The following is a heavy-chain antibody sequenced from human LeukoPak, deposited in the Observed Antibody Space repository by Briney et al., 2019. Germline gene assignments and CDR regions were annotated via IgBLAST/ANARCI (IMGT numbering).Heavy chain of an antibody. J-gene: IGHJ4*02. CDR3: ARGNVRGYSYGFDY. D-gene: IGHD5-18*01. CDR2: ISYDGSNK. V-gene: IGHV3-30-3*01. CDR1: GFTFSSYA. Sequence: AGRSLRLSCAASGFTFSSYAMHWVRQAPGKGLEWVAVISYDGSNKYYADSVKGRFTISRDNSKNTLYLQVNSLRAEDTAVYFCARGNVRGYSYGFDYWGQGTLVTVSS.